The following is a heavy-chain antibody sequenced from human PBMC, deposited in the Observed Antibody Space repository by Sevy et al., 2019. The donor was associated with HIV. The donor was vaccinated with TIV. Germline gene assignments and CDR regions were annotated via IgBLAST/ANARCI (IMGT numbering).Heavy chain of an antibody. J-gene: IGHJ5*02. CDR1: GFPFSSYA. Sequence: GGSLRLSCAASGFPFSSYAMSWVRQAPGKGLEWVSTISGSGGSAYYADSVKGRFTISRDNSKNTLFLQMHSLRAEDTAVYYCAKGLRGTTTNNWFDHWGQGTLVTVSS. CDR3: AKGLRGTTTNNWFDH. CDR2: ISGSGGSA. D-gene: IGHD4-17*01. V-gene: IGHV3-23*01.